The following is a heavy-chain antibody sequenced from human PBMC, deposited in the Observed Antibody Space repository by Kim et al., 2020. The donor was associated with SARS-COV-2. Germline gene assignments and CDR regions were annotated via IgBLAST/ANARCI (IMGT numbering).Heavy chain of an antibody. CDR2: ISINSGKT. CDR1: DYSFTSFG. J-gene: IGHJ5*02. D-gene: IGHD5-12*01. V-gene: IGHV1-18*01. Sequence: ASVKVSCKASDYSFTSFGISWVRQAPGQGLEWMGWISINSGKTDYAQKFQGRVTLSTDTSTSTAYMELRSLRSDDTAVYYCARNHLVATIGGADPWGQGTLVTVSS. CDR3: ARNHLVATIGGADP.